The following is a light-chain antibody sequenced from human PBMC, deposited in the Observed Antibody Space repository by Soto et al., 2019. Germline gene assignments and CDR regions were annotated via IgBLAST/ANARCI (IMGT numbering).Light chain of an antibody. V-gene: IGKV1-5*01. CDR1: HNIATW. CDR2: DAS. J-gene: IGKJ1*01. CDR3: HHLYTYWP. Sequence: IQMTQSPSTLSASVGDRVTITCRASHNIATWLAWYQQKPGRAPRLLSYDASTLQTGVPSRFSGSGSGTEFTLTISGLRPDDFATYYCHHLYTYWPCGQGPKVEIK.